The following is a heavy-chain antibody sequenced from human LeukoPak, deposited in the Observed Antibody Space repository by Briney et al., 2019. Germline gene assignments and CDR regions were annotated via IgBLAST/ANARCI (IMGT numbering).Heavy chain of an antibody. D-gene: IGHD3-3*01. CDR3: ARDGPITISSHYYYYMDV. Sequence: PSETLSLTCTVSGGSISSYYWSWIRQPPGKGLEWIGYIYYSGSTNYNPSLKSRVTISVDTSKNQFSLKLSSVTAADTAVYYCARDGPITISSHYYYYMDVWGKGTTVTVSS. V-gene: IGHV4-59*01. CDR1: GGSISSYY. J-gene: IGHJ6*03. CDR2: IYYSGST.